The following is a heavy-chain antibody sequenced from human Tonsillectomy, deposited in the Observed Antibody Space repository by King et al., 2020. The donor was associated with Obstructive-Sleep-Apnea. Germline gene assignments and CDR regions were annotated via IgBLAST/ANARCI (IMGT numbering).Heavy chain of an antibody. D-gene: IGHD6-19*01. CDR2: IFPADSDT. V-gene: IGHV5-51*01. Sequence: QLVQSGVEVKKPGESLKISCKGSGYSFTSYWIGWVRQMPGKGLEWMGIIFPADSDTTYSPSFQGQVTISVDKSIKTAFLQWSSLTASDTPKYYCVRHEDSSGWSGGDYWGQGTLVTVPS. CDR1: GYSFTSYW. J-gene: IGHJ4*02. CDR3: VRHEDSSGWSGGDY.